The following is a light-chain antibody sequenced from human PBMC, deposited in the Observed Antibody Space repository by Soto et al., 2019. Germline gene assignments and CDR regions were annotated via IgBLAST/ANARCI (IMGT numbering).Light chain of an antibody. Sequence: EIVLTQSPATLSLSPGERATLSCRASQSVSSYLAWYQHNPGQAPRLLIYDASNRATGIPARFSGSGPGTDFTLPISSLEPEDFAVYYCQQRSNWLFTFGPGTKVDIK. CDR3: QQRSNWLFT. CDR1: QSVSSY. V-gene: IGKV3-11*01. J-gene: IGKJ3*01. CDR2: DAS.